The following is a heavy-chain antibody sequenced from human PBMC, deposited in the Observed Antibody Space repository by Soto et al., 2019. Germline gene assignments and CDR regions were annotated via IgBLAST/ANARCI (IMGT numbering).Heavy chain of an antibody. J-gene: IGHJ4*02. V-gene: IGHV1-2*02. CDR1: GYTFTGHY. CDR3: GRGRSGEIGVFY. Sequence: QVQLVQSGAEVKESGASVKVSCNASGYTFTGHYIHWVRQAPGLGFEWVGEIGPKNGDNRYAQRFQGRVAMTKDSSITTVYMELSNLSPDDTAVYYCGRGRSGEIGVFYWGQGTLVTVHS. D-gene: IGHD1-26*01. CDR2: IGPKNGDN.